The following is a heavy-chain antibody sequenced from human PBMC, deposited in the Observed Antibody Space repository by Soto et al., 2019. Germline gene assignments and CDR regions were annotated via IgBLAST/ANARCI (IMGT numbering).Heavy chain of an antibody. CDR3: ATILAIAARPDAFDI. CDR2: ISSSSSYI. CDR1: GFTFSSYS. V-gene: IGHV3-21*01. J-gene: IGHJ3*02. Sequence: EVQLVESGGGLVKPGGSLRLSCAASGFTFSSYSMNWVRQAPGKGLEWVSSISSSSSYIYYADSVKGRFTISRDNAKNSLYLQMNSLRAEDTAVYYCATILAIAARPDAFDIWGQGTMVTVS. D-gene: IGHD6-6*01.